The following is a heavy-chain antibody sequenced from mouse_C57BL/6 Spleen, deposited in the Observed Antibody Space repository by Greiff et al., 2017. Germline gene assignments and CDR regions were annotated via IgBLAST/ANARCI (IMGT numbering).Heavy chain of an antibody. J-gene: IGHJ2*01. CDR1: GYTFTSYW. CDR3: ARWGGKRDYFDY. CDR2: IDPSDSYT. V-gene: IGHV1-69*01. Sequence: QVHVKQPGAELVMPGASVKLSCKASGYTFTSYWMHWVKQRPGQGLEWIGEIDPSDSYTNYNQKFKGKSTLTVDKSSSTAYMQLSSLTSEDSAVYYCARWGGKRDYFDYWGQGTTLTVSS. D-gene: IGHD1-1*02.